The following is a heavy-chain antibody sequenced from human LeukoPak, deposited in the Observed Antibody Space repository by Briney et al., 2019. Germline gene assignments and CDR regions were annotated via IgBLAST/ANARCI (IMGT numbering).Heavy chain of an antibody. CDR2: ISGSGGST. CDR3: AKDREVIVPAAGDY. Sequence: GGXXRLSCAASGFTFSSYAMSWVRQAPGKGLEWVSGISGSGGSTDYADSVKGGFTISRDNSKNMVYLQMNSLRAEDTAVYYCAKDREVIVPAAGDYWGQGTLVTVSS. D-gene: IGHD2-2*01. J-gene: IGHJ4*02. V-gene: IGHV3-23*01. CDR1: GFTFSSYA.